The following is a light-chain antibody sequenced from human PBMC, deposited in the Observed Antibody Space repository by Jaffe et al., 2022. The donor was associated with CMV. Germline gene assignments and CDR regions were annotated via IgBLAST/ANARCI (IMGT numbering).Light chain of an antibody. CDR3: QQSYSTPWT. Sequence: DIQMTQSPSSLSASVGDRVTITCRASQSIHSYLNWYQHKPGKAPNLLIYGASSLQSGVPSRFSGSGSETDFTLTISTLQPEDFATYYCQQSYSTPWTFGQGTKVEIK. CDR2: GAS. CDR1: QSIHSY. V-gene: IGKV1-39*01. J-gene: IGKJ1*01.